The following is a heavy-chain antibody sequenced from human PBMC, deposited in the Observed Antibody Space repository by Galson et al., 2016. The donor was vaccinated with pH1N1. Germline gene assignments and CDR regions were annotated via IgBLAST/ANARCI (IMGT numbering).Heavy chain of an antibody. Sequence: SLRLSCAAPGFTFSTYWMTWVRQAPGKGLEWVANINQDGSKKYYVDSVKGRFIISRDNAKNSVYLEMNSLRVEDTAVYHCARAIAASGSLWGQGTLVTVSS. CDR3: ARAIAASGSL. CDR2: INQDGSKK. J-gene: IGHJ4*02. V-gene: IGHV3-7*01. D-gene: IGHD6-13*01. CDR1: GFTFSTYW.